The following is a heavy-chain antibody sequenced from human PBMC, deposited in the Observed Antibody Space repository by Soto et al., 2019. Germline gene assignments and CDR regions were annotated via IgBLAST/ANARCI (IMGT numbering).Heavy chain of an antibody. CDR2: ISGSGGNT. CDR3: AMLNSGSHSYCGMDL. D-gene: IGHD1-26*01. V-gene: IGHV3-23*01. CDR1: GFTFSGYA. J-gene: IGHJ6*01. Sequence: EVHLLESGGGLVQPGGSLRLSCAASGFTFSGYAMNWVRQAPGKGLEWVSAISGSGGNTFYTDSVKGRFTISRDNSKNTLYLQMNSVRAEDTAVYYCAMLNSGSHSYCGMDLWGQGTTVTVSS.